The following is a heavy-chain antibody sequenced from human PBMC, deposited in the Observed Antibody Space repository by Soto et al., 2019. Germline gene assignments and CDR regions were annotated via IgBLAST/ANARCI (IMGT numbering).Heavy chain of an antibody. CDR3: ARGYSNFPLVYGMEV. V-gene: IGHV3-30-3*01. Sequence: RRLSCAASGFTFRSYAMHWVRQAPGKGLEWVAVISYDGSNKYYADSVKGRFTISRDNSKNTLYLQMNSLRAEDTAVYYCARGYSNFPLVYGMEVWGQGTTVT. J-gene: IGHJ6*02. D-gene: IGHD4-4*01. CDR1: GFTFRSYA. CDR2: ISYDGSNK.